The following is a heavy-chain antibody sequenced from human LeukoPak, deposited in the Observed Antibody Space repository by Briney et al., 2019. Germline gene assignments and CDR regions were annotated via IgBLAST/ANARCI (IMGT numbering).Heavy chain of an antibody. CDR3: ARVMTLHTSGYADRLDY. V-gene: IGHV3-21*01. D-gene: IGHD5-12*01. CDR1: GFTFSSYS. CDR2: ISSSSSYI. Sequence: PGGSLRLSCAASGFTFSSYSMNWVRQAPGKGLEWVSSISSSSSYIYYVDSVKGRFTISRDNAKNSLYLQMNSLRAEDTAVYYCARVMTLHTSGYADRLDYWGQGTLVTVSS. J-gene: IGHJ4*02.